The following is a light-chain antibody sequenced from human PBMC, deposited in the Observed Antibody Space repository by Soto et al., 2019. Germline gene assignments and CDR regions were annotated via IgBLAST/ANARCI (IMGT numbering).Light chain of an antibody. Sequence: QSVLTQPPSASGSPGQSVTISCTGTSNDVGGYNYVSWYQQHPGKAPKLMIYEVTKRPSGVPDRFSGSKSGNTASLTVSGLQAEDEADYYCNSYALGSTFVVFGGGTKLTVL. CDR3: NSYALGSTFVV. V-gene: IGLV2-8*01. CDR1: SNDVGGYNY. CDR2: EVT. J-gene: IGLJ2*01.